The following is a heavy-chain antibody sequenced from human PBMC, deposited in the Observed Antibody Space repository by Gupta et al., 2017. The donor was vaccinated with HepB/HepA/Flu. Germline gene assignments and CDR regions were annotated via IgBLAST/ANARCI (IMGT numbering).Heavy chain of an antibody. D-gene: IGHD3-10*01. CDR3: ARGGRAAGVQGLDV. CDR2: IWANGINK. Sequence: QVQLVESGGGVVQPGRSLTLSCAASGFDFSSFGLHWVRQAPGKGLEWMTVIWANGINKYYADFVTGRFTISRDTSKNMLYLQINSLEADDTAVYYCARGGRAAGVQGLDVWGRGTTVTVSS. V-gene: IGHV3-33*01. CDR1: GFDFSSFG. J-gene: IGHJ6*02.